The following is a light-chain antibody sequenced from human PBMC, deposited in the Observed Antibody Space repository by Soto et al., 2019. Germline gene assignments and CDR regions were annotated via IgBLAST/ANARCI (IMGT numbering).Light chain of an antibody. V-gene: IGLV1-51*01. CDR3: ATLDSSLSGGEAV. CDR1: RRNIGKNF. Sequence: QSVLTQPPSVSAAPGQKVTISCSGTRRNIGKNFVASYQQLPGTAPKLLIYDNHQRPSGIPDRFSGSKSGTSATLTITGLQTGDEADYYCATLDSSLSGGEAVFGGGTKLTVL. J-gene: IGLJ2*01. CDR2: DNH.